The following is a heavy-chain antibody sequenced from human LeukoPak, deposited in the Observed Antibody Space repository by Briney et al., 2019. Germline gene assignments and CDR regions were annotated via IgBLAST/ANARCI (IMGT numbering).Heavy chain of an antibody. D-gene: IGHD4/OR15-4a*01. J-gene: IGHJ4*02. Sequence: GGSLRLSCAASGFTFSTYNMNWVRQAPGKGLEWVSSITSSSTNIYYADSVKGRLTISRDNGKNSLDLQMNSLRADDTAVYYCARDTLGEGEDANYAVYYFDYWGQGTVVTVSS. CDR3: ARDTLGEGEDANYAVYYFDY. CDR2: ITSSSTNI. V-gene: IGHV3-21*01. CDR1: GFTFSTYN.